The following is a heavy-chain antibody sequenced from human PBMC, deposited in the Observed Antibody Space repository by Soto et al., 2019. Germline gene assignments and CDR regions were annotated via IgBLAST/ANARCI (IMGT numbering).Heavy chain of an antibody. CDR2: IYSGGST. Sequence: EVQLVETGGGLIQPGGSLRLSCAASGFTVSSNYMSWVRQAPGKGLEWVSVIYSGGSTYYADSVKGRFTISRDNSKNTLYLNMNTLRAEDTSVLYYARDHGYGDYFQHWGQGTLVTVTS. CDR3: ARDHGYGDYFQH. CDR1: GFTVSSNY. D-gene: IGHD5-12*01. J-gene: IGHJ1*01. V-gene: IGHV3-53*02.